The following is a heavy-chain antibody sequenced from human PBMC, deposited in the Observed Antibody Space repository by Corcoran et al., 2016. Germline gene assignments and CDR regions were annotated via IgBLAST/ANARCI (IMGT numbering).Heavy chain of an antibody. CDR3: AAGAITMLPHYFDP. CDR2: ISSSSGYI. D-gene: IGHD3-10*02. Sequence: EVQLVESGGGLVKPGGSLRLSCAASGFTFSHYSMHWVRQAPGKGLEWVSSISSSSGYIYYADLVKGRFTISSDNVKNSLYLQMNSLRAEDTAVYYCAAGAITMLPHYFDPWGQGTLVTVSA. J-gene: IGHJ5*02. CDR1: GFTFSHYS. V-gene: IGHV3-21*06.